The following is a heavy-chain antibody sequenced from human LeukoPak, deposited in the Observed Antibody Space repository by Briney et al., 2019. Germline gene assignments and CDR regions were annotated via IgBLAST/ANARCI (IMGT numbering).Heavy chain of an antibody. CDR1: GFTVSSNY. Sequence: GGSLRLSCAASGFTVSSNYMSWVRQAPGKGLEWVSYISSSGSTIYYADSVKGRFTISRDNAKNSLYLQMNSLRAEDTAVYYCARGMEWLSPYYFDYWGQGTLVTVSS. D-gene: IGHD3-3*01. CDR2: ISSSGSTI. J-gene: IGHJ4*02. V-gene: IGHV3-11*04. CDR3: ARGMEWLSPYYFDY.